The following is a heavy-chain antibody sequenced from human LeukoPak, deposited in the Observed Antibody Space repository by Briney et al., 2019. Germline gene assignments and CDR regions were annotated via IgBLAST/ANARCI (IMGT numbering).Heavy chain of an antibody. J-gene: IGHJ5*02. CDR1: GFTFSSYS. V-gene: IGHV3-21*01. Sequence: GGSLRLSCAASGFTFSSYSMNWVRQAPGKGLEWVSSISSSSSYIYYADSVKGQFTISRDNAKNSLYLQMNSLRAEDTAVYYCARDLGPKNTPPHYGDYGRRFDPWGQGTLVTVSS. D-gene: IGHD4-17*01. CDR2: ISSSSSYI. CDR3: ARDLGPKNTPPHYGDYGRRFDP.